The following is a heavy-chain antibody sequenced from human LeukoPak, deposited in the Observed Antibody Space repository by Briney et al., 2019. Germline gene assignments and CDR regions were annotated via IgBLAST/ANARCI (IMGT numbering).Heavy chain of an antibody. V-gene: IGHV3-11*01. CDR1: GFTFSDYY. Sequence: GGSLRLSCAASGFTFSDYYMSWIRQAPGKGLEWVSYISSSGSTIYYADSVKGRFTISRDNAKNSLYLQMNSLRAEDTAVYYCARTLENYYYYGVDVWGQGTTVTVSS. D-gene: IGHD3-3*01. J-gene: IGHJ6*02. CDR3: ARTLENYYYYGVDV. CDR2: ISSSGSTI.